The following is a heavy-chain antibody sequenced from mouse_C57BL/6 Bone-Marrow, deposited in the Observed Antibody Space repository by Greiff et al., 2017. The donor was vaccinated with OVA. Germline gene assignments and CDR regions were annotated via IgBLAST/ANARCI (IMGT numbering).Heavy chain of an antibody. CDR1: GYAFSSSW. V-gene: IGHV1-82*01. J-gene: IGHJ1*03. CDR3: HYYGSSSYWYFDV. Sequence: LQESGPELVKPGASVKISCKASGYAFSSSWMNWVKQRPGKGLEWIGRIYPGDGDTNYNGKFKGKATLTADKSSSTAYMQLSSLTSEDSAVYFCHYYGSSSYWYFDVWGTGTTVTVSS. D-gene: IGHD1-1*01. CDR2: IYPGDGDT.